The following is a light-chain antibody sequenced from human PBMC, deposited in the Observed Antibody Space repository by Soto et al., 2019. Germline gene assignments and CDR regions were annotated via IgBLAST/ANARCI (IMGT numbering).Light chain of an antibody. J-gene: IGKJ3*01. CDR3: QQYYSTPDT. V-gene: IGKV4-1*01. CDR2: WAS. Sequence: DIVMTQSPDSLAVSLGERATINCKSSQSVLYSSNNKNYLAWYQQKPGQPPKLLIYWASTRESGVPDRFSGSRSGTDFTLTISSLQAEDVAVYYCQQYYSTPDTFGPGTKVDIK. CDR1: QSVLYSSNNKNY.